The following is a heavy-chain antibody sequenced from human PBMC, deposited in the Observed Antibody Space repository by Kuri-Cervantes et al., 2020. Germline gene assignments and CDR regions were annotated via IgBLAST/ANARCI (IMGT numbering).Heavy chain of an antibody. J-gene: IGHJ6*02. D-gene: IGHD3-9*01. CDR2: ISSSGSTI. V-gene: IGHV3-11*01. CDR3: AKGGSYDILTGYRHYYTFNTMDV. Sequence: GGSLRLSCAASGFTFSDYYMSWIRQAPGKGLEWVSYISSSGSTIYYADSVKGRFTISRDNSKNTLYLQMNSLRAEDTAVYYCAKGGSYDILTGYRHYYTFNTMDVWGQGTTVTVSS. CDR1: GFTFSDYY.